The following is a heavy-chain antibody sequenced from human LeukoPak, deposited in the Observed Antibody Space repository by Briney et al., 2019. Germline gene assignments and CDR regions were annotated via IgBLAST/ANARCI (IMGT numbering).Heavy chain of an antibody. V-gene: IGHV1-69*05. J-gene: IGHJ4*02. Sequence: ASVKVSCKASGGTFSSYAISWVRQAPGQGLEWMGRIIPIFGTANHAQKFQGRVTITTDESTSTAYMELSSLRSEDTAVYYCARATLEWELRSDYFDYWGQGTLVTVSS. CDR1: GGTFSSYA. CDR3: ARATLEWELRSDYFDY. D-gene: IGHD1-26*01. CDR2: IIPIFGTA.